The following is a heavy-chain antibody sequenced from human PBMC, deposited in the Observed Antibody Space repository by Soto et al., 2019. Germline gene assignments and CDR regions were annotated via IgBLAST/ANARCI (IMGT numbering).Heavy chain of an antibody. J-gene: IGHJ5*02. CDR3: ARAGTSAMVFFSNWFDP. CDR1: GGYFSGYY. V-gene: IGHV4-34*01. Sequence: SETLSLTCAVYGGYFSGYYWSWIRQPPGKGLEWIGEINHSGSTNYNPSLKSRVTISVDTSKNQFSLKLSSVTAADTAVYYCARAGTSAMVFFSNWFDPGGQGTLVTVSS. D-gene: IGHD5-18*01. CDR2: INHSGST.